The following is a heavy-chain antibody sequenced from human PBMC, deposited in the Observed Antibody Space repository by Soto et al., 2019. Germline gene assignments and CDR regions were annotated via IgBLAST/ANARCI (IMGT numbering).Heavy chain of an antibody. CDR1: GFTFSSYA. CDR2: ISYDGSNK. CDR3: AKIVVVITPSHPRVTTPDTNFDY. J-gene: IGHJ4*02. Sequence: HPGGSLRLSCAASGFTFSSYAMPGVRQAPGKGLEWVAVISYDGSNKYYADSVKGRFTISRDNSKNTLYLQMNSLRAEDTAVYYCAKIVVVITPSHPRVTTPDTNFDYWGQGTLVTVSS. D-gene: IGHD3-22*01. V-gene: IGHV3-30-3*01.